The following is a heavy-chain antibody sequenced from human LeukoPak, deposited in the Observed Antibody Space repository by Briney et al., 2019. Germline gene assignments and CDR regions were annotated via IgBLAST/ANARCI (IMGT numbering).Heavy chain of an antibody. D-gene: IGHD3-22*01. V-gene: IGHV3-74*01. CDR3: ARISYDSSGYYDY. CDR1: GFTFSSYY. Sequence: GGSLRLSCAASGFTFSSYYIHWVRQAPGKGLVWVSRIDSDGNITTYADSVKGRFTISRDNAKNTLYLQMNSPRAEDTAVYYCARISYDSSGYYDYWGQGTLVTVSS. CDR2: IDSDGNIT. J-gene: IGHJ4*02.